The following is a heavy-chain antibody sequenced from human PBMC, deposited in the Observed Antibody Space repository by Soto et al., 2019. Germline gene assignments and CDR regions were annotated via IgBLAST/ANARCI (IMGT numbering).Heavy chain of an antibody. CDR3: ARELGGDYVVDY. V-gene: IGHV4-31*03. CDR1: GGSISSGGYY. Sequence: QVQLQESGPGLVKPSQTLSLTCTVSGGSISSGGYYWSWIRQHPGKGLEWIGYIYYSGSTYYNPSLRSRVTISVDTSKNQFSLKLSSVTAADTAVYYCARELGGDYVVDYWGQGTLVTVSS. D-gene: IGHD4-17*01. J-gene: IGHJ4*02. CDR2: IYYSGST.